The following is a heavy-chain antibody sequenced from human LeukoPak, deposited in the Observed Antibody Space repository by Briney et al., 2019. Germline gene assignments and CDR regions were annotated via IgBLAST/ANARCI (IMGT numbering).Heavy chain of an antibody. CDR1: GCTFTGYY. V-gene: IGHV1-2*02. D-gene: IGHD3-3*01. CDR2: INPNSGGT. Sequence: ASVKVSCKASGCTFTGYYMHWVRQAPGQGLEWMGWINPNSGGTNYAQKFQGRVTMTRDTSISTAYMELSRLRSEDTAVYYCARGSYDFWSGYYRGTDYWGQGTLVTVSS. J-gene: IGHJ4*02. CDR3: ARGSYDFWSGYYRGTDY.